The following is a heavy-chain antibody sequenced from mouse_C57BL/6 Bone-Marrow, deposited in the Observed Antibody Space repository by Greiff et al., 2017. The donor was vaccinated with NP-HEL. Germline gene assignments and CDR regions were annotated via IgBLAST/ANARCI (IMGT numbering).Heavy chain of an antibody. CDR2: INPNNGGT. CDR3: ARGKGKWLFAY. J-gene: IGHJ3*01. Sequence: EVQVVESGPELVKPGASVKMSCKASGYTFTDYNMHWVKQSHGKSLEWIGYINPNNGGTSYNQKFKGKATLTVNKSSSTAYMELRSLTSEDSAVYYCARGKGKWLFAYWGQGTLVTVSA. V-gene: IGHV1-22*01. D-gene: IGHD2-1*01. CDR1: GYTFTDYN.